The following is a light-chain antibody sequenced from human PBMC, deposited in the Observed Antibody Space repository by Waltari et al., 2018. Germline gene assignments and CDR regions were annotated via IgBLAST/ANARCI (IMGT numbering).Light chain of an antibody. CDR1: ESLGTS. CDR2: HAS. V-gene: IGKV1-5*01. Sequence: DIQMTQSPSTLSASVGDRVTFTCRASESLGTSLAWYQQKSGKAPKLLIYHASTLEGGVPSRFSGSGSGTDFTLTISSLQPDDFATYFCQQYYTYSLWAFGQGTK. J-gene: IGKJ1*01. CDR3: QQYYTYSLWA.